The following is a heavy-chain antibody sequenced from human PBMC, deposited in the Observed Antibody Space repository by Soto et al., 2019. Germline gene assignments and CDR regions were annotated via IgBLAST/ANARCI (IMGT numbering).Heavy chain of an antibody. J-gene: IGHJ5*02. CDR3: AKDLTRQLAYWLDP. Sequence: ASVKVSCKASGFSFTGYYIHWPRQAPGQGLEWMGWINAHSGGTEYAQKFQGRVTLTRDTSIATAYLTLTSLTSDDTALYYCAKDLTRQLAYWLDPWGQGTQVTVSS. D-gene: IGHD6-6*01. CDR2: INAHSGGT. CDR1: GFSFTGYY. V-gene: IGHV1-2*02.